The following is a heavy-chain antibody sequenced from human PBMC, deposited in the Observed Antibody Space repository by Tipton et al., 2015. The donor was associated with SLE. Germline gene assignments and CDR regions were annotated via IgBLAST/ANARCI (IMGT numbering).Heavy chain of an antibody. J-gene: IGHJ3*02. CDR2: IGTAGDT. CDR1: GFTFSSYD. V-gene: IGHV3-13*01. Sequence: SLRLSCAASGFTFSSYDMHWVRQATGKGLEWVSAIGTAGDTYYPGSVKGRFTISRDNAKNSLYLQMNNLRGEDTAVYYCTRNGRGGIEGGPDAFDIWGQGIKVTVSS. CDR3: TRNGRGGIEGGPDAFDI. D-gene: IGHD3-16*01.